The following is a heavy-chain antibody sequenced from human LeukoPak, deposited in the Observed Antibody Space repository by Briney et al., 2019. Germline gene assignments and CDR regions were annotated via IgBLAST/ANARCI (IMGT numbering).Heavy chain of an antibody. CDR2: ISNDGSHE. V-gene: IGHV3-30*01. Sequence: GGSLRLSCEASGTTFNIYALHWFRQGPGKRLEWVAVISNDGSHEEYADSVKGRFILSRDNTKNTMYLQMNGLRTEDSGVYYCARDGCSSTSCYRWFDPWAREPWSPSPQ. D-gene: IGHD2-2*01. CDR3: ARDGCSSTSCYRWFDP. CDR1: GTTFNIYA. J-gene: IGHJ5*02.